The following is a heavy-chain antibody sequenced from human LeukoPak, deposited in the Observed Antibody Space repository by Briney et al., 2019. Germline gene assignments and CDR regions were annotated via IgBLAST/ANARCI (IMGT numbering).Heavy chain of an antibody. CDR2: INVDGSDT. Sequence: PGGSLRLSCAASGFTLSDHWMNWVRQPPGKGLLWVSHINVDGSDTDYADSVKGRFTISRDNARNTLYLQMDSLRVEDTAVYYCVRDRTGYPPFDLWGQGNLVTVSS. CDR1: GFTLSDHW. CDR3: VRDRTGYPPFDL. V-gene: IGHV3-74*01. J-gene: IGHJ5*02. D-gene: IGHD1-1*01.